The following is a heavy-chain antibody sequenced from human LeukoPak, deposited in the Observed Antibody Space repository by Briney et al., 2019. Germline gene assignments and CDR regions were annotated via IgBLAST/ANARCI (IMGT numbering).Heavy chain of an antibody. CDR2: ISSNGGST. V-gene: IGHV3-64D*06. CDR1: GFPFSSYA. D-gene: IGHD5-12*01. J-gene: IGHJ4*02. Sequence: PGGSLRLSCSASGFPFSSYAMHWVRQAPGRGLEYVPGISSNGGSTYYADFVKGRFTISRDNSKNTLYLQMSSLRAEDTAVYYCVRDLYSGYDGRRPFDYWGQGTLVTVSS. CDR3: VRDLYSGYDGRRPFDY.